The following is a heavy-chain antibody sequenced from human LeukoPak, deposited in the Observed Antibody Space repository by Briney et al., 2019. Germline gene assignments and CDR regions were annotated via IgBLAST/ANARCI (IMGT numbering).Heavy chain of an antibody. V-gene: IGHV1-18*01. J-gene: IGHJ5*02. CDR2: ISADNGNT. CDR3: ARDPYCSSTSCYGGSRDWFDP. CDR1: GYTFTSYG. D-gene: IGHD2-2*01. Sequence: ASVKVSCKASGYTFTSYGISWVRQAPGQGLEWMAWISADNGNTNYAQKLQGRVTMTTDTSTSTAYMELRSLRSDDTAVYYCARDPYCSSTSCYGGSRDWFDPWGQGTLVTVSS.